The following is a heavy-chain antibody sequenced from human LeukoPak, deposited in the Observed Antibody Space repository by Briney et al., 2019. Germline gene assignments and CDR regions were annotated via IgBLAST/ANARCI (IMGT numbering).Heavy chain of an antibody. CDR2: LRFDGSSK. J-gene: IGHJ3*02. V-gene: IGHV3-30*02. CDR1: GFAFSESG. Sequence: PGGSLRLSCAASGFAFSESGMHWVRQAPGKGLEWVAFLRFDGSSKFYTDSVKGRFTISRDNSKNTVYLQMNSLRPDDTATYYCAKDHIYGDWGNAFDIWGQGTMVTVSS. D-gene: IGHD5-18*01. CDR3: AKDHIYGDWGNAFDI.